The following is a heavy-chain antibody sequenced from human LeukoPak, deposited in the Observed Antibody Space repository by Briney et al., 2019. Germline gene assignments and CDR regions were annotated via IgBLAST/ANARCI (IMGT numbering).Heavy chain of an antibody. V-gene: IGHV1-2*02. J-gene: IGHJ4*02. Sequence: GASVKVSCKASGYTFTGYYMHWVRQAPGQGLEWMGWINPNSGGTNYAQKFQGRVTMTRDTSISTAYMELSRLRSDDTAVYYCARDSWMGIQLWVYFDYWGQGTLVTVSS. CDR3: ARDSWMGIQLWVYFDY. D-gene: IGHD5-18*01. CDR2: INPNSGGT. CDR1: GYTFTGYY.